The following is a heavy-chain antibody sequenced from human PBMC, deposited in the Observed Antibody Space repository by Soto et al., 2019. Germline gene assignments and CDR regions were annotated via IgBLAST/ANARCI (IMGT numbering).Heavy chain of an antibody. V-gene: IGHV4-30-4*01. CDR2: IYYSGST. D-gene: IGHD3-10*01. CDR3: ARWWFGEFFDY. Sequence: QVQLQESGPGLVKPSQALSLTCTVSGGSISSGDDYWSWIRQPPGKGLEWIGFIYYSGSTYYNPSLKSRVTISVDTSKNQFSLKLSSVTSADTAVYYCARWWFGEFFDYWGQGTLVTVST. J-gene: IGHJ4*02. CDR1: GGSISSGDDY.